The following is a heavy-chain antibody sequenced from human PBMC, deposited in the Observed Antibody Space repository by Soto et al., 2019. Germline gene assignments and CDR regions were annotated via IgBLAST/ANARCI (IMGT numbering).Heavy chain of an antibody. J-gene: IGHJ6*02. CDR3: ANDSPTTRRGRDF. CDR2: IYSGGST. V-gene: IGHV3-53*01. CDR1: GFTVSRNY. Sequence: GGSLRLTCAASGFTVSRNYMSWVRQAPGKGLEWVSVIYSGGSTYYEDSVRGRFTISRDNSKNTLYLQMKSLRAEDTAVYYCANDSPTTRRGRDFWGQGTTVTVSS. D-gene: IGHD1-1*01.